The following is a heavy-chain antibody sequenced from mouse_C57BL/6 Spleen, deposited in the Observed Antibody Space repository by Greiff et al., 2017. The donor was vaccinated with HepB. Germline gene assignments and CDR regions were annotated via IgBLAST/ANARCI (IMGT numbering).Heavy chain of an antibody. D-gene: IGHD1-1*01. CDR3: TYYYYGSSYRYFDV. Sequence: VQLQQSGAELVRPGASVKLSCPASGFNITDDYMHWVKQRPEQGLEWIGWIDPENGDTEYASKFQGKATITADTSSNTAYLQLSSLTSEDTAVYYCTYYYYGSSYRYFDVWGTGTTVTVSS. J-gene: IGHJ1*03. CDR2: IDPENGDT. CDR1: GFNITDDY. V-gene: IGHV14-4*01.